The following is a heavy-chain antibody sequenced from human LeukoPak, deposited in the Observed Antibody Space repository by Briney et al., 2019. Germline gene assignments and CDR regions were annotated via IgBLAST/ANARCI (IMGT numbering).Heavy chain of an antibody. D-gene: IGHD3-10*01. V-gene: IGHV1-69*06. CDR3: ARDKEGFGDYYYYYMDV. CDR1: GGTFSSYA. CDR2: IIPIFGTA. Sequence: GASVKVSCKASGGTFSSYAISWVRQAPGQGLEWMGGIIPIFGTANYAQKFQGRVTITADKSTSTAYMELSSLRSEDTAVYYCARDKEGFGDYYYYYMDVWGKGTTVTVSS. J-gene: IGHJ6*03.